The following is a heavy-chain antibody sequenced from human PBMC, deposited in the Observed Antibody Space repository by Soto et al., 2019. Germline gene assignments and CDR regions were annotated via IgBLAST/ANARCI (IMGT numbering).Heavy chain of an antibody. Sequence: QVQLVQSGAEVKKPGASVKVSCKASGYTFTSYGISWVRQAPGQGLEWMGWISAYNGNTNYAQKLQGRVTMTTDTSTSKAYMELRSLRSDDTAVYYCAREMATINAVVFGMDVWGQGTTVTVSS. D-gene: IGHD5-12*01. J-gene: IGHJ6*02. CDR2: ISAYNGNT. V-gene: IGHV1-18*01. CDR3: AREMATINAVVFGMDV. CDR1: GYTFTSYG.